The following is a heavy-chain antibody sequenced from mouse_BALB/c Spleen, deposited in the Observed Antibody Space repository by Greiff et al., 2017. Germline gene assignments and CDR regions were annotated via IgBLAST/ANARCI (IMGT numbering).Heavy chain of an antibody. CDR3: ARDPSSGAMDY. J-gene: IGHJ4*01. D-gene: IGHD1-1*01. V-gene: IGHV7-1*02. CDR1: GFTFSDFY. Sequence: EVNVVESGGGLVQPGGSLRLSCAASGFTFSDFYMEWVRQPPGKRLEWIAASRNKANDYTTEYSASVKGRFIVSRDTSQSILYLQMNALRAEDTAIYYCARDPSSGAMDYWGQGTSVTVSS. CDR2: SRNKANDYTT.